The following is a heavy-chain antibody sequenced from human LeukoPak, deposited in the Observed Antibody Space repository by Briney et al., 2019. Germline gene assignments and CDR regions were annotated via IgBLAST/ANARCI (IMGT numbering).Heavy chain of an antibody. V-gene: IGHV1-69*05. J-gene: IGHJ4*02. CDR3: ARMGIAVAGTAFIFDY. CDR1: GYTFTGYY. CDR2: IIPIFGTA. Sequence: ASVKVSCKASGYTFTGYYMHWVRQAPGQGLEWMGRIIPIFGTANYAQKFQGRVTITTDESTSTAYMELSSLRSEDTAVYYCARMGIAVAGTAFIFDYWGQGTLVTVSS. D-gene: IGHD6-19*01.